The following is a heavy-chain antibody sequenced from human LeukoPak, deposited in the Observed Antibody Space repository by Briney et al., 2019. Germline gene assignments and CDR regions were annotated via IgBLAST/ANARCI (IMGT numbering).Heavy chain of an antibody. J-gene: IGHJ3*02. CDR3: ARRRIVAGTDAFDI. V-gene: IGHV1-18*01. D-gene: IGHD6-19*01. CDR1: GYTFTNYD. Sequence: GASVKVSCKASGYTFTNYDISWVRQAPGQGLEWMGWISGYNGNTNYAQELQGRVTMTTDTSTNTAYMELRSLRSDDTAVYYCARRRIVAGTDAFDIWGQGTMVTVSS. CDR2: ISGYNGNT.